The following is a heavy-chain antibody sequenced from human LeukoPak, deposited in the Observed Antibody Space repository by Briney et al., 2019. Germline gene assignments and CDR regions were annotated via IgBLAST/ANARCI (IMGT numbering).Heavy chain of an antibody. D-gene: IGHD2-8*01. V-gene: IGHV4-34*01. J-gene: IGHJ4*02. Sequence: PSETLSLTCAVYGGSFSGYFWSWIRQPPGKGLEWIGEINHSGSTNYNPSLKSRVTISVDTSKNQFSLKLSSVTAADTAVYYCVRELNGISDYWGRGTLVTVSS. CDR3: VRELNGISDY. CDR2: INHSGST. CDR1: GGSFSGYF.